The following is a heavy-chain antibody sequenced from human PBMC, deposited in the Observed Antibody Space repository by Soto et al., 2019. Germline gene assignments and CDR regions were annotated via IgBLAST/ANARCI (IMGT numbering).Heavy chain of an antibody. Sequence: PGGSLRLCCAASGFTFSSYGVHWVRQAPGKGLEWVAVISYDGSNKYYADSVKGRFTISRDNSKNTLYLQMNSLRAEDTAVYYCAKDIAPETGEIDGVLKPYYYGMDVWGQGTTVTVSS. D-gene: IGHD7-27*01. CDR2: ISYDGSNK. CDR1: GFTFSSYG. V-gene: IGHV3-30*18. CDR3: AKDIAPETGEIDGVLKPYYYGMDV. J-gene: IGHJ6*02.